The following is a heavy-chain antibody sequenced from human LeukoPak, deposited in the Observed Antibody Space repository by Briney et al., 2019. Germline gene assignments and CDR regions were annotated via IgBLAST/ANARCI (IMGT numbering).Heavy chain of an antibody. V-gene: IGHV3-30*02. D-gene: IGHD3-3*01. CDR1: GFTFSSYG. CDR3: VFGVVTRYAFDI. CDR2: IRYDGSNK. Sequence: GGSLRLSCAASGFTFSSYGMHWVRQAPGKGLEWVAFIRYDGSNKYYADSVKGRFTISRDNSKNTLYLQMNSLRAEDTAVYYGVFGVVTRYAFDIWGQGTMVTVSS. J-gene: IGHJ3*02.